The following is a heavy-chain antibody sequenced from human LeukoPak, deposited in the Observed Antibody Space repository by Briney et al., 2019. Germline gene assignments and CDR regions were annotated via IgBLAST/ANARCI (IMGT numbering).Heavy chain of an antibody. J-gene: IGHJ4*02. CDR2: IKSKTDGGTT. V-gene: IGHV3-15*07. CDR1: GFTFSNYA. Sequence: GGSLRLSCAASGFTFSNYAMNWVRQAPGKGLEWVGRIKSKTDGGTTDYAAPVKGRFTISRDDSKNTLYLQMNSLKTEDTAVYYCTTVSPGGVIVSDPFDYWGQGTLVTVSS. CDR3: TTVSPGGVIVSDPFDY. D-gene: IGHD3-16*02.